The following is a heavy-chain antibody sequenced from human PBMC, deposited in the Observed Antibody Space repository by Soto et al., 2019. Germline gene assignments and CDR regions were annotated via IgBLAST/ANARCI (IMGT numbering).Heavy chain of an antibody. CDR2: IYPGDSET. Sequence: GESLKISCKSSGYSFTSYWIGWVRQMPGKGLEWMGIIYPGDSETRYSPSFQGQVTISADKSISTAYLQWSSLKASDTAMYYCARSIRGVREHYYYYGMDVWGQGTTVTVSS. J-gene: IGHJ6*02. V-gene: IGHV5-51*01. D-gene: IGHD3-10*01. CDR1: GYSFTSYW. CDR3: ARSIRGVREHYYYYGMDV.